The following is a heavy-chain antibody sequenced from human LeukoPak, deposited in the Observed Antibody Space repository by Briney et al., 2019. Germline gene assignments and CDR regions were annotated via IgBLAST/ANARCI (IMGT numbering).Heavy chain of an antibody. D-gene: IGHD3-22*01. CDR2: NSGSGDSK. Sequence: GGSLRLSCAASGFTFSTYAENWVRQAPGEGLEWVSTNSGSGDSKYYADSVNGGFTISRDNFKDTLYLQMGSVRVDDTVVYYCATDRGRHYDCRGFYWGYYVDSWGQGILVTVST. CDR1: GFTFSTYA. V-gene: IGHV3-23*01. J-gene: IGHJ4*02. CDR3: ATDRGRHYDCRGFYWGYYVDS.